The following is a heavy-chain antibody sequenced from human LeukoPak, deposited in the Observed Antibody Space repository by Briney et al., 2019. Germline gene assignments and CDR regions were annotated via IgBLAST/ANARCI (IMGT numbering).Heavy chain of an antibody. V-gene: IGHV4-39*07. Sequence: SETRSLTCTVAGGSISSSSYYWGWIRQPPGKGLEWIGNFDYSGNNYYNPSLKSRGTILGDTSKNQFSLKLSSVTAADTAVYFCARVFGGFDYWGRGTLVTVSS. CDR3: ARVFGGFDY. D-gene: IGHD3-10*02. CDR2: FDYSGNN. J-gene: IGHJ4*02. CDR1: GGSISSSSYY.